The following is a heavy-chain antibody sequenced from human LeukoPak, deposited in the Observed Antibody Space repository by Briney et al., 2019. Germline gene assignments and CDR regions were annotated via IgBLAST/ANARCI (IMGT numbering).Heavy chain of an antibody. V-gene: IGHV3-74*03. CDR3: AIGLHWNDFNWFDS. CDR1: AFTFTNFW. CDR2: IHSAGST. J-gene: IGHJ5*01. Sequence: GGSLRLSSAASAFTFTNFWMNWVRRTQGKGRMWVSRIHSAGSTKCAETVTGEFTTTTDNAKNTVYLQMNTLSAEDTAIYYCAIGLHWNDFNWFDSWGKGTLVTVSS. D-gene: IGHD1-1*01.